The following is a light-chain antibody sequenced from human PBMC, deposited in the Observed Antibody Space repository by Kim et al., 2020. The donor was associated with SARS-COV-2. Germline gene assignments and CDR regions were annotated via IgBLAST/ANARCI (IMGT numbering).Light chain of an antibody. V-gene: IGLV3-1*01. CDR1: KLGDKY. CDR3: QAWDSSVWV. CDR2: QDS. Sequence: SYELTQPPSVSVSPGQTASITCSGEKLGDKYACWYQQKPGQSPVLVIYQDSKRPSGIPERFSGSNSGNTATLTITGTQAMDEADYYCQAWDSSVWVFGGG. J-gene: IGLJ3*02.